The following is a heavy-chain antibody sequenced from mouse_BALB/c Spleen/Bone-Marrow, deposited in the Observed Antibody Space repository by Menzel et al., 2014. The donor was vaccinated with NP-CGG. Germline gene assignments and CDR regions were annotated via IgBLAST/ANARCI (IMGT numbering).Heavy chain of an antibody. CDR2: INSDGGST. CDR1: D. V-gene: IGHV5-2*01. J-gene: IGHJ3*01. Sequence: DMSWVRKTLEKRLELVAAINSDGGSTYYPDTMERRFIISRDNTKKTLYLQMSSLRSEDTALYYCARHGGYDPFAYWGQGTLVTVSA. CDR3: ARHGGYDPFAY. D-gene: IGHD2-2*01.